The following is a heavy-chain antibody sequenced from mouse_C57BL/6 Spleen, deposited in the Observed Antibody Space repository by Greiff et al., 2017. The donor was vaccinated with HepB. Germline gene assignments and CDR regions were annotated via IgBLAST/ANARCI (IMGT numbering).Heavy chain of an antibody. V-gene: IGHV1-7*01. J-gene: IGHJ2*01. CDR1: GYTFTSYW. Sequence: QVQLKESGAELAKPGASVKLSCKASGYTFTSYWMHWVKQRPGQGLEWIGYINPSSGYTKYNQKFKDKATLTADKSSSTAYMQLSSLTYEDSAVYYCAHLTDGYSPFDYWGQGTTLTVSS. CDR2: INPSSGYT. CDR3: AHLTDGYSPFDY. D-gene: IGHD2-3*01.